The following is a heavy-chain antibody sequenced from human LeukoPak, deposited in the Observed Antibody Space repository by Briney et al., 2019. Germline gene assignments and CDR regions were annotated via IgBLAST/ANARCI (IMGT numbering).Heavy chain of an antibody. CDR3: ARTVGATGAFDI. CDR2: ISAYTGST. CDR1: GYTFSSYG. D-gene: IGHD1-26*01. J-gene: IGHJ3*02. V-gene: IGHV1-18*01. Sequence: ASVTLSCKASGYTFSSYGLTWMRQAPGQGFEWMGWISAYTGSTYYAQKLQARVTMPTDPSTSTAYMERRSLRSDDAAVYYCARTVGATGAFDIWGQGTMVIVSS.